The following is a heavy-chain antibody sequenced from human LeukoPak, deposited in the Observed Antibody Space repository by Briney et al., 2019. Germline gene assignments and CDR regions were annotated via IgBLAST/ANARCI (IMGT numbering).Heavy chain of an antibody. CDR3: ARDRTLAA. Sequence: GGSLRLSCAASGFTFSSYWMTWVRQAPGRGLEWVASIKQDGSEKYYVDSVKGRFTISRDNAKNSLYLQVNSLRAEDTAVYYCARDRTLAAWGQGTLVTVSS. V-gene: IGHV3-7*01. CDR2: IKQDGSEK. D-gene: IGHD6-19*01. J-gene: IGHJ4*02. CDR1: GFTFSSYW.